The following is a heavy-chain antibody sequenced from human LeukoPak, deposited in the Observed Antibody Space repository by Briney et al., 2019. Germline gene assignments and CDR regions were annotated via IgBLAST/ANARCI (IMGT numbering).Heavy chain of an antibody. CDR2: ISFRGDST. Sequence: GGSLRLSYAASGFTFSSYAMTWVRQAPGKGLEWVSVISFRGDSTYYADSVKGRFTISRDNSKNTLYLQMISLRAEDTAVYYCAKGPYYDILTGYQDYWGQGTLVTVSS. CDR1: GFTFSSYA. D-gene: IGHD3-9*01. CDR3: AKGPYYDILTGYQDY. J-gene: IGHJ4*02. V-gene: IGHV3-23*01.